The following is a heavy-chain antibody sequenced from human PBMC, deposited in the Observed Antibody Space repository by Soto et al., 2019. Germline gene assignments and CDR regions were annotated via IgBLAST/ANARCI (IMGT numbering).Heavy chain of an antibody. D-gene: IGHD2-21*01. Sequence: EVQLVQSGAEVKKPGESLRISCKASGYNFTTYWINWVRQMPGKGLEWMGRIDPSDSYTNYSPSFQGHVIISVDKSTTTAYLQWSSLKASDTGMYYCARHIRKHTSLGPVNWFAPWGQGTQVTVFS. V-gene: IGHV5-10-1*03. CDR3: ARHIRKHTSLGPVNWFAP. CDR1: GYNFTTYW. J-gene: IGHJ5*02. CDR2: IDPSDSYT.